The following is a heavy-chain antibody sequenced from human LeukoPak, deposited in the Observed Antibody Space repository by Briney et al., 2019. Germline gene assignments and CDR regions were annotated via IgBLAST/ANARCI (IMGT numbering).Heavy chain of an antibody. CDR2: IYYSGST. CDR3: ARVRGYSSHDAFDI. D-gene: IGHD6-19*01. Sequence: SETLSLTCTVSGXSIXXYYXXWXXXPXGXGLXXXXXIYYSGSTNYNPSLKSRVTISVDPSKNQFSLKLSSVTAADTAVYYCARVRGYSSHDAFDIWGQGTMVTVSS. J-gene: IGHJ3*02. V-gene: IGHV4-59*01. CDR1: GXSIXXYY.